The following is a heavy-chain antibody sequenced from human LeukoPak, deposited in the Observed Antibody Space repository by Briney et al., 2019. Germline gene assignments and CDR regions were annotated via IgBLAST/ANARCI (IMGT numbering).Heavy chain of an antibody. CDR2: IGYDGSNK. D-gene: IGHD3-3*01. J-gene: IGHJ5*02. Sequence: GGSLRLSCAASGFTFSSYAMSWVRQAPGKGLEWVAFIGYDGSNKYYADSVKGRFTISRDYSKNTLYLQMNSLRAEDTAVYYCASLERDFWSGYGWFDPWGQGTLVTVSS. V-gene: IGHV3-30*02. CDR3: ASLERDFWSGYGWFDP. CDR1: GFTFSSYA.